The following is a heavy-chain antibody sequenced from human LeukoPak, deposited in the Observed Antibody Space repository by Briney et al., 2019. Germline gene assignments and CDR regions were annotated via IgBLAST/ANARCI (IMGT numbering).Heavy chain of an antibody. CDR3: ASEVTKQDY. J-gene: IGHJ4*02. D-gene: IGHD4-17*01. Sequence: PGGSLRLSCAASGFTFSSYGMHWVRQAPGKGLEWVAVIWYDGSNKYYADSVKGRFTISRDNSKNTLYLQMSSLRVEDTAVYYCASEVTKQDYWGQGTLVTVSS. V-gene: IGHV3-33*01. CDR2: IWYDGSNK. CDR1: GFTFSSYG.